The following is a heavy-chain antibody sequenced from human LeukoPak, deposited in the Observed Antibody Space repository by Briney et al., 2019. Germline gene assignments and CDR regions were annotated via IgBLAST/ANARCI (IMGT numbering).Heavy chain of an antibody. CDR2: ISSSGSTI. Sequence: GGSLRLSCAASGFTFSSYEMNWVRQAPGKGLEWVSYISSSGSTIYYADSVKGRFTISRDNAKNSLYLQMNSLRAEDTAVYYCAREPDIVVVPAAISAFDIWGQGTVVTVSS. CDR1: GFTFSSYE. CDR3: AREPDIVVVPAAISAFDI. V-gene: IGHV3-48*03. J-gene: IGHJ3*02. D-gene: IGHD2-2*01.